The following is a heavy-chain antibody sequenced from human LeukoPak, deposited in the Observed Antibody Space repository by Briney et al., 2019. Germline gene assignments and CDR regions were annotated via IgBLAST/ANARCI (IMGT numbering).Heavy chain of an antibody. CDR2: IYYSGST. CDR1: GGSISSGDYY. D-gene: IGHD2-2*01. CDR3: ARASSSTSCYFDY. V-gene: IGHV4-30-4*08. J-gene: IGHJ4*02. Sequence: PSETLSLXCTVSGGSISSGDYYWIWIRQPPGKGLEWIGYIYYSGSTYYNPSLKSRVTISVDTSKNQFSLKLSSVTAADTAVYYCARASSSTSCYFDYWGQGTLVTVSS.